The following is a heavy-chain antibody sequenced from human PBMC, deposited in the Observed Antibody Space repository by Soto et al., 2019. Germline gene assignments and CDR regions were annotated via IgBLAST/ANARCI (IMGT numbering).Heavy chain of an antibody. CDR3: ARSYCSSTSCYWVDV. D-gene: IGHD2-2*01. V-gene: IGHV3-11*01. CDR1: GFTFSDYY. CDR2: ISSSGSTI. J-gene: IGHJ6*04. Sequence: GGSLRLSCAASGFTFSDYYMSWIRQAPGKGLEWVSYISSSGSTIYYADSVKGRFTISRDNAKNSLYLQMNSLRAEDTAVYYCARSYCSSTSCYWVDVWGKGTTVTVSS.